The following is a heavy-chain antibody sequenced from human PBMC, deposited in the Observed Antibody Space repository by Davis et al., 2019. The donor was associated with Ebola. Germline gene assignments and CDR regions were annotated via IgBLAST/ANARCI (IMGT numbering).Heavy chain of an antibody. J-gene: IGHJ4*02. Sequence: PGGSLRLSCAASGFTFSSYSMNWVRQAPGKGLEWVSSISSSSSYIYYADSVKGRFTISRDNAKNSLYLQMNSLRAEDTAVYYCARDLAVAGRGDYWGQGTLVTVSS. CDR2: ISSSSSYI. V-gene: IGHV3-21*01. CDR1: GFTFSSYS. D-gene: IGHD6-19*01. CDR3: ARDLAVAGRGDY.